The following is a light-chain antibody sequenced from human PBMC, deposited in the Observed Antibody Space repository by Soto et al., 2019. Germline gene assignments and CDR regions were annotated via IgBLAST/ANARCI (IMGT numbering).Light chain of an antibody. CDR3: QQYNNWPLT. CDR2: GAS. CDR1: QSVSSSY. J-gene: IGKJ5*01. V-gene: IGKV3-20*01. Sequence: EIVLKQSPGTLSLSPGERATLSCRASQSVSSSYLGWYQQKPGQAPRLLIYGASNRATGIPDRFSGSGSGTDFTLTISRLEPEDFAVYYCQQYNNWPLTFGQGTLLEIK.